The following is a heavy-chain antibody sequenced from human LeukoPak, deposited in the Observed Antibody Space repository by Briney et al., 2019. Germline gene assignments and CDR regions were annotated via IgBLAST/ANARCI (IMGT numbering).Heavy chain of an antibody. V-gene: IGHV3-72*01. Sequence: GGSLRLSCAASGFXFSDHYMDWVRQAPGKGLEWVGRSRHKANNYTTEYAASVKGRFTISRDDSKNSLYLQMNSLKTEDTAVYCVRGYYYDGWGQGTLVTVSS. D-gene: IGHD3-22*01. CDR3: RGYYYDG. J-gene: IGHJ4*02. CDR2: SRHKANNYTT. CDR1: GFXFSDHY.